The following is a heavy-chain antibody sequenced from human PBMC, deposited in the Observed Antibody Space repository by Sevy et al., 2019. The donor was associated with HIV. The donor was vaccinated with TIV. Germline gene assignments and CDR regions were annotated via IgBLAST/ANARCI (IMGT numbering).Heavy chain of an antibody. CDR2: IQSKTDGGTT. CDR1: GLTFSDVW. Sequence: GGSLRLSCAASGLTFSDVWMSWVRQAPGKGLEWVGCIQSKTDGGTTDYAAPVKDRFTISRDDSKNTLYLQMNSLKTEDTAVYYCTTEALYGDYGDYYYYGMDVWGQGTTVTVSS. J-gene: IGHJ6*02. D-gene: IGHD4-17*01. CDR3: TTEALYGDYGDYYYYGMDV. V-gene: IGHV3-15*01.